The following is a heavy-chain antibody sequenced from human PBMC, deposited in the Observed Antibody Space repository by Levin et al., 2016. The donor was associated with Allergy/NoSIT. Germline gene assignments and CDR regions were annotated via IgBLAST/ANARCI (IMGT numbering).Heavy chain of an antibody. CDR1: GFSLSTSGVG. D-gene: IGHD1-26*01. J-gene: IGHJ3*02. Sequence: SGPTLVKPTQTLTLTCTFSGFSLSTSGVGVGWIRQPPGKALEWLALIYWDDDKRYSPSLKSRLTITKDTSKNQVVLTMTNMDPVDTATYYCAHSRWELLRGGGPGDAFDIWGQGTMVTVSS. V-gene: IGHV2-5*02. CDR3: AHSRWELLRGGGPGDAFDI. CDR2: IYWDDDK.